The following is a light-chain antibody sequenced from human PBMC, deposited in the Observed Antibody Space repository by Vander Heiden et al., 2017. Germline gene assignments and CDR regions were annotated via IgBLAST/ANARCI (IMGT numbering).Light chain of an antibody. V-gene: IGKV1-39*01. Sequence: DIQMTQSPSSLSASVGDRVTITCRASQSISSYLNWYQQKPGKAPKRRIYAASSVQSGVPARVSGSGSGTDFTLTISSLQPEDFATYYGQQSYRTGWTF. J-gene: IGKJ1*01. CDR1: QSISSY. CDR3: QQSYRTGWT. CDR2: AAS.